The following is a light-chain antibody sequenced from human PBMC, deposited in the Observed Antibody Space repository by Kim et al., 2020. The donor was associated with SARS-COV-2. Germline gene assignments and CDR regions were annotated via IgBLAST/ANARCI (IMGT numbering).Light chain of an antibody. CDR3: QQYGSSVWT. V-gene: IGKV3D-20*01. Sequence: PGERATLSCGASHSVTSNYLAWYQQKXGLAPRLLIYDASSRATGIPDRFSGSGSGRDFTLTISRLEPEDFAVYYCQQYGSSVWTFGQGTKV. CDR1: HSVTSNY. CDR2: DAS. J-gene: IGKJ1*01.